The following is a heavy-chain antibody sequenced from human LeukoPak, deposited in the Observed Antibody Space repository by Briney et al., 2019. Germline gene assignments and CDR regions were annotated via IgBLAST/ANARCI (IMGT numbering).Heavy chain of an antibody. Sequence: GGSLRLSCVASGFIFNKHAMSWVRQAPGKGLEWVSGLSGSGSSTDYADSVKGRFTVSRDSSKNTLFLQMNSLRAEDTAIYYCAKERDYGPADYWGQGTLVTVSS. CDR2: LSGSGSST. CDR1: GFIFNKHA. D-gene: IGHD4/OR15-4a*01. J-gene: IGHJ4*02. V-gene: IGHV3-23*01. CDR3: AKERDYGPADY.